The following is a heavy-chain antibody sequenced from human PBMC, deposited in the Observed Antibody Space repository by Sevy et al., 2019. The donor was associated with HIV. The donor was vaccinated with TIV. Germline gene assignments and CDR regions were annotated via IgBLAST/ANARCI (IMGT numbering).Heavy chain of an antibody. Sequence: GGSLRLSCAVSGFSFDSYGMTWVRQAPGKGLEWVSGISGSGTRTYYADSVKGRFSISRDNSKNRLYLQRNSLRSEDKAICLCEEGGGGHYDPDEIGYYFYYYNMDVWGKGTTVTVSS. CDR3: EEGGGGHYDPDEIGYYFYYYNMDV. CDR1: GFSFDSYG. CDR2: ISGSGTRT. V-gene: IGHV3-23*01. D-gene: IGHD3-22*01. J-gene: IGHJ6*03.